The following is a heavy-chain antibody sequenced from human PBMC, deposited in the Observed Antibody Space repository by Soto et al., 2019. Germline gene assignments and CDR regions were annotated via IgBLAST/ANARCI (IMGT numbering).Heavy chain of an antibody. D-gene: IGHD6-13*01. CDR3: ARGPTGIAAAGTYYYYGMDV. V-gene: IGHV3-33*01. Sequence: GESLKISCAASGFTFSSYGMHWVRQAPGKGLEWVAVIWYDGSNKYYADSVKGRFTISRDNSKNTLYLQMNSLRAEDTAVYYCARGPTGIAAAGTYYYYGMDVWGQGTTVTVSS. J-gene: IGHJ6*02. CDR2: IWYDGSNK. CDR1: GFTFSSYG.